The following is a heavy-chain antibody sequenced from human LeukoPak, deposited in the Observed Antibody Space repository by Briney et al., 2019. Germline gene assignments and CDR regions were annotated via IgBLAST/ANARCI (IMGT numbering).Heavy chain of an antibody. Sequence: GGSLRLSCAASGFSVSDYYMSWVRKAPGKGLEWVSVVYNTGETHHADSVKGRFTLSRDTSKSTLFLQMDSLRVEDTAVYYCTKDPDAWGHGTLVTVSP. CDR2: VYNTGET. CDR1: GFSVSDYY. CDR3: TKDPDA. V-gene: IGHV3-66*01. J-gene: IGHJ5*01.